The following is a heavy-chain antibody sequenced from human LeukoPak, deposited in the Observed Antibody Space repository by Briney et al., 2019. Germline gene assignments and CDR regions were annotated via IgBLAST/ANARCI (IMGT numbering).Heavy chain of an antibody. CDR1: GLTFSNYW. CDR3: ARDGFGTGSN. V-gene: IGHV3-7*03. J-gene: IGHJ4*02. CDR2: IKQDGSEK. D-gene: IGHD3-16*01. Sequence: PGGSLRLSCAASGLTFSNYWMDWVRQAPGKGLEWVANIKQDGSEKNYVDSVKSRFIISRDNAKNSLYLQMNTLRADDTAVYYCARDGFGTGSNWGQGTLVTVSS.